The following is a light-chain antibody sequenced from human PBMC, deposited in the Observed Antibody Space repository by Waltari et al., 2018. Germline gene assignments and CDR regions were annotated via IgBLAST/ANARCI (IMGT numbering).Light chain of an antibody. CDR1: QSVSST. CDR3: QQYSNWPHA. CDR2: GTS. Sequence: IVLTQSPSTLSLSPGERATLSCRASQSVSSTLAWYQQKPGQAPRLLIYGTSSRATGIPDRFSGSGSGTDFTLTISSLEPEDFAVYYCQQYSNWPHAFGQGTKVEIK. V-gene: IGKV3-15*01. J-gene: IGKJ1*01.